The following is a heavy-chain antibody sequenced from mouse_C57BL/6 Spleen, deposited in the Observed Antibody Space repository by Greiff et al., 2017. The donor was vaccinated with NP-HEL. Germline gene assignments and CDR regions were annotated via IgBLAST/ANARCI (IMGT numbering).Heavy chain of an antibody. V-gene: IGHV1-53*01. CDR1: GYTFTSYW. CDR2: INPSNGGT. J-gene: IGHJ2*01. D-gene: IGHD2-3*01. CDR3: AKCYYFLRPYYFDY. Sequence: VQLQQPGTELVKPGASVKLSCKASGYTFTSYWMHWVKQRPGQGLEWIGTINPSNGGTNYNEKFKSKATLTVAKSTSTAYMQLSSLPSEDSTVYYCAKCYYFLRPYYFDYWGQGTTLTVSS.